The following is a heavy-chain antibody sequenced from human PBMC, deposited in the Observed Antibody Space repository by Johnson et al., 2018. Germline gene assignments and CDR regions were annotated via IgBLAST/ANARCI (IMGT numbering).Heavy chain of an antibody. Sequence: VQLVESGGGVVQPGRSLRLSCAASGFTFSSYGMHWVRQAPGKGLEWVAVISYDGRNKYYADSVKGRFTISRDNSKNTLYLQMNSLRAEDTAVYYCAGGAMVRGVIIYYYYYMDVWGKGTTVTVSS. CDR2: ISYDGRNK. CDR3: AGGAMVRGVIIYYYYYMDV. V-gene: IGHV3-30*03. J-gene: IGHJ6*03. CDR1: GFTFSSYG. D-gene: IGHD3-10*01.